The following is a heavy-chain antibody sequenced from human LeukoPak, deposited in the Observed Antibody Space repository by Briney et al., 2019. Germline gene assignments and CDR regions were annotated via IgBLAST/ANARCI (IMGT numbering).Heavy chain of an antibody. CDR3: ARDRGGLPY. Sequence: PGGSLRLSCAVSGFTFSNFWMTWVRQVPGKGLQWVANIKPDGTEEYYVDSVKGRFTISGDNAKNSLYLQMNSLRVEDTAVYYCARDRGGLPYWGQGTLVTVSS. CDR1: GFTFSNFW. J-gene: IGHJ4*02. V-gene: IGHV3-7*04. CDR2: IKPDGTEE. D-gene: IGHD5-18*01.